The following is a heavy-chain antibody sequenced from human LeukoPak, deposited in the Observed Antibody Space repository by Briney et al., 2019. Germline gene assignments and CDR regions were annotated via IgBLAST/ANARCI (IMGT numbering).Heavy chain of an antibody. V-gene: IGHV3-74*01. CDR1: GFTFSSYW. CDR3: ARDDGDFIFDY. J-gene: IGHJ4*02. D-gene: IGHD4-17*01. Sequence: GGSLRLSCAASGFTFSSYWMHWVRQAPGKGLVWVSRIDSDGSSTSYADSVKGRFTISRDNAKNTLYLQMNSLRAEDTAVYYCARDDGDFIFDYWGQGTLVTVSS. CDR2: IDSDGSST.